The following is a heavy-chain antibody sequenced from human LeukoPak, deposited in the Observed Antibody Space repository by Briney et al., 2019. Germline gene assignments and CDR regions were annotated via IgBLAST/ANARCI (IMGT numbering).Heavy chain of an antibody. Sequence: PGRSLRLSCAASGFTFDDYAMHWVRQAPGKGLELVSGISWNSGRIGYADSVKGRFTISRDNAENSLYLQMNSLRAEDTALYYCAKWGLRGTVGFDYWGQGTLVTVSS. D-gene: IGHD4-17*01. CDR2: ISWNSGRI. V-gene: IGHV3-9*01. CDR3: AKWGLRGTVGFDY. J-gene: IGHJ4*02. CDR1: GFTFDDYA.